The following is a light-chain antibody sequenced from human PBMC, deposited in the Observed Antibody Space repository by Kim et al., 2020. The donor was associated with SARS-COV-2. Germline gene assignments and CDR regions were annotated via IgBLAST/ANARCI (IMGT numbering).Light chain of an antibody. Sequence: QSALTQPASVSGSPGQSIAISCTGTSSDFADYNYVSWYQQHPGKAPKLMIYDVSDRPSGVSNRFSGSKSGNTASLTISGLQAEDEADYYCSSYTSSNTVVFGGGTQLTVL. J-gene: IGLJ2*01. CDR1: SSDFADYNY. V-gene: IGLV2-14*03. CDR2: DVS. CDR3: SSYTSSNTVV.